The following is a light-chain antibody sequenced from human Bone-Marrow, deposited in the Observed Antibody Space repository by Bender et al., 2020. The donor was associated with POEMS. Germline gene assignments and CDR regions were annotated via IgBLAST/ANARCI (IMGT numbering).Light chain of an antibody. Sequence: QTALSQPASVSGSPGQSITISCAGSSSDVGGYTYVSWYQQHPDKAPKLIIYDVSNRPSGVSDRFSGSKSGNTASLTISGLQAEDEADYFCCSYAGSSTLVFGGGTKITVL. CDR1: SSDVGGYTY. J-gene: IGLJ2*01. V-gene: IGLV2-14*03. CDR3: CSYAGSSTLV. CDR2: DVS.